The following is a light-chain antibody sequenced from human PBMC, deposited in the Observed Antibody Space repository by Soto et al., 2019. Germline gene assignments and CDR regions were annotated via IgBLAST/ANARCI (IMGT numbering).Light chain of an antibody. CDR1: NSDVGGYNY. J-gene: IGLJ2*01. CDR3: SSYTSSSTLL. V-gene: IGLV2-14*01. CDR2: EVS. Sequence: QSALTQPASVSGSPGQSITISCTGTNSDVGGYNYVSWYQHHPGKAPKLMIYEVSNRPSGVSNRFSGSKSGNTASLTISGLQAEDEADYHCSSYTSSSTLLFGGGTKVTVL.